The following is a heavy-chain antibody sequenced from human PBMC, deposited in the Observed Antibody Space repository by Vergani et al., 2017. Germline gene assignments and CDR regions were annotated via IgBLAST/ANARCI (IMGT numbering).Heavy chain of an antibody. J-gene: IGHJ5*02. Sequence: QVQLEESGPGLVKPSETLSLTCTVSGGSFNTYYWSWIRQPAGKGLEWIGRIYSSGSTNYDLSLKSRVTMSVDTSKNQFSLKLSSVTAADTAVYYCARTRVGRFDPWGQGTLVTVSS. CDR1: GGSFNTYY. D-gene: IGHD2-15*01. V-gene: IGHV4-4*07. CDR2: IYSSGST. CDR3: ARTRVGRFDP.